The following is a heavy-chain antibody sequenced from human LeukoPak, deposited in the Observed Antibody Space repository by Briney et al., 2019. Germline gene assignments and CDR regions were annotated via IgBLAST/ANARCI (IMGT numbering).Heavy chain of an antibody. V-gene: IGHV4-61*02. CDR3: ASGVGVYSSGLLDV. J-gene: IGHJ6*04. D-gene: IGHD3-22*01. CDR1: GGSISSGSYY. Sequence: SQTLSLTRTVSGGSISSGSYYWSWIRQPAGKGLEWIGRIHTSGSTNYSPSLKSRVTISVDTSKNQFSLKLSSVTAADTAVYYCASGVGVYSSGLLDVWGKGTTATVSS. CDR2: IHTSGST.